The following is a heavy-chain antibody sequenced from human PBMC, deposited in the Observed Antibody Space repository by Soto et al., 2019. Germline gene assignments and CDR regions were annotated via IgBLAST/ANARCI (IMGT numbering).Heavy chain of an antibody. CDR2: IIPIFGTA. J-gene: IGHJ6*02. V-gene: IGHV1-69*01. CDR3: ARDTGEDGDFWSGSSDYYYGMDV. Sequence: QVQLVQSGAEVKKPGSSVKVSCKASGGTFSSYAISWVRQAPGQGLEWMGGIIPIFGTANYAQKFQGRVTITADESTSTAYMELSSLRSEDTPVYYCARDTGEDGDFWSGSSDYYYGMDVWGQGTTVTVSS. CDR1: GGTFSSYA. D-gene: IGHD3-3*01.